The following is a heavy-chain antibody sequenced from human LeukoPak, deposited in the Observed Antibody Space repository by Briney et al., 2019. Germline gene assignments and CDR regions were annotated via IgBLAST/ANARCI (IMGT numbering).Heavy chain of an antibody. D-gene: IGHD3-9*01. CDR3: ARGHARLRYFDWLLEGSWFDP. CDR2: INHSGST. V-gene: IGHV4-39*07. J-gene: IGHJ5*02. Sequence: SETLSLTCTVSGGSIRTSDYYWGWIRQPPGKGLEWIGEINHSGSTNYNPSLKSRVTISVDTSKNQFSLKLSSVTAADTAVYYCARGHARLRYFDWLLEGSWFDPWGQGTLVTVSS. CDR1: GGSIRTSDYY.